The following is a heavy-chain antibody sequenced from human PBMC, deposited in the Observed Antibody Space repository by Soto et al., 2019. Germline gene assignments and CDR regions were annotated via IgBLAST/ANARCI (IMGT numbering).Heavy chain of an antibody. CDR3: ARGSGGHNYYYGMDV. J-gene: IGHJ6*02. V-gene: IGHV3-7*03. Sequence: AWWSLRLSCTASVFTFSTYWMSWFRQAPGMGLEWVANIGEDGSEKYYVDSVKGRFTISRDNAKNSLYLQMNSLRADDTAVYYCARGSGGHNYYYGMDVWGQGTTVTVSS. CDR2: IGEDGSEK. D-gene: IGHD2-15*01. CDR1: VFTFSTYW.